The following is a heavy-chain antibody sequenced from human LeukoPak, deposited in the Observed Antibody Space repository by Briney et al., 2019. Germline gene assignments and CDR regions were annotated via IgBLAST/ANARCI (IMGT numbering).Heavy chain of an antibody. CDR3: AKDDRYSSG. Sequence: PGGSLRLSCAASGFTFSSYGMHWVRQAPGKGLEWVAVISYDGSNKYYADSVKGRFTISRDNSKNTLYLQMNSLRAEDTAVYYCAKDDRYSSGWGQGTLVTVSS. D-gene: IGHD6-19*01. J-gene: IGHJ4*02. CDR1: GFTFSSYG. V-gene: IGHV3-30*18. CDR2: ISYDGSNK.